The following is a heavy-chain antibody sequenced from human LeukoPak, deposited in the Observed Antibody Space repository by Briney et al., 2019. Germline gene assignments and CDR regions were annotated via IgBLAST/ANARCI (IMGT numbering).Heavy chain of an antibody. CDR2: IYHSGST. D-gene: IGHD4-17*01. Sequence: PSETPSLTCVVSGGSISSSNWWSWVRQPPGKGLEWIGEIYHSGSTNYNPSLRSRVTISVDKSKNQFSLKLSSVTAADTAVYYCARSRSDYGDYVYWGQGTLVTVSS. V-gene: IGHV4-4*02. J-gene: IGHJ4*02. CDR1: GGSISSSNW. CDR3: ARSRSDYGDYVY.